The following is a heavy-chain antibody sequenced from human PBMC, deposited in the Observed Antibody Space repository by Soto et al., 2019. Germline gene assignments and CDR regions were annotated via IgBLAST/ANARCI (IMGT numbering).Heavy chain of an antibody. V-gene: IGHV4-59*01. CDR3: ARGYYYYPN. CDR1: GDSISNYH. D-gene: IGHD3-22*01. Sequence: LETLSLTCTVSGDSISNYHWSWIRQPPGKGLEWIGYGYYSGSTNYNPSLKSRVTISVDTSKNQFSLKLSSVTAADTAVYYCARGYYYYPNWGQGTLVTVSS. CDR2: GYYSGST. J-gene: IGHJ4*02.